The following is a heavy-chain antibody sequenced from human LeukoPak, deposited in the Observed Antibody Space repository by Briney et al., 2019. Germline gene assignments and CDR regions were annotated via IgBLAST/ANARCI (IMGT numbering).Heavy chain of an antibody. CDR1: GFTVSSNY. CDR3: AKRRDWNDDPLDY. Sequence: GGSLRLSCAASGFTVSSNYMSWVRQAPGKGLEWVSVIYSGGSTYYADSVKGRFTISRDNSKNTLYLQMNSLRAEDTAVYYCAKRRDWNDDPLDYWGQGTLVTVSS. D-gene: IGHD1-1*01. CDR2: IYSGGST. J-gene: IGHJ4*02. V-gene: IGHV3-53*01.